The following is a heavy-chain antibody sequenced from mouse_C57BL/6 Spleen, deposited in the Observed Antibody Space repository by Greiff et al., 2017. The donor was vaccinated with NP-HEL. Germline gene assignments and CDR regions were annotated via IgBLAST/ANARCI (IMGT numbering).Heavy chain of an antibody. Sequence: VQLQQPGAELVRPGSSVKLSCKASGYTFTSYWMDWVKQRPGQGLEWIGNIYPSDSETHYNQKFKDKATLTVDKSSSTAYMQLSSLTSEDSAVYYWAREVSYDGYPYYFDYWGQGTTLTVSS. V-gene: IGHV1-61*01. CDR1: GYTFTSYW. J-gene: IGHJ2*01. CDR2: IYPSDSET. CDR3: AREVSYDGYPYYFDY. D-gene: IGHD2-3*01.